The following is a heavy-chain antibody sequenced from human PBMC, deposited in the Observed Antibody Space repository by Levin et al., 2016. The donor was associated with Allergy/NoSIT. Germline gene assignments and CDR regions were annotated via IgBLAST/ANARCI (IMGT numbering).Heavy chain of an antibody. V-gene: IGHV4-39*01. Sequence: WIRQPPGKGLEWIGSIYHTGSTHYNPSLKSRVTISGDTTSSQFSLNLSSVTGADTAVYYCARHSGSSGWHYYNYGMDVWGQGTTVTVSS. CDR3: ARHSGSSGWHYYNYGMDV. CDR2: IYHTGST. D-gene: IGHD6-19*01. J-gene: IGHJ6*02.